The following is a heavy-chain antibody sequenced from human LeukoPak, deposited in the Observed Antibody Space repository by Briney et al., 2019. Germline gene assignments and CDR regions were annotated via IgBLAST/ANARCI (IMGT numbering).Heavy chain of an antibody. J-gene: IGHJ6*02. CDR1: GFTFSDHY. Sequence: GGSLRLSCAASGFTFSDHYMDWVRQAPGKGLEWVGRTRNKANSYTTEYAASVKGRFTISRDDSKNSLYLQMNSLKTEGTAVYYCARETSGWYVDYYYYGMDVWGQGTTVTVSS. V-gene: IGHV3-72*01. D-gene: IGHD6-19*01. CDR2: TRNKANSYTT. CDR3: ARETSGWYVDYYYYGMDV.